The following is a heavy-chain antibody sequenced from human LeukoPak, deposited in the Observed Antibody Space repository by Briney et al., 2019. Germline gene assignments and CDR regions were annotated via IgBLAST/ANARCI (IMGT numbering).Heavy chain of an antibody. CDR2: VNSNSGGT. D-gene: IGHD2-15*01. CDR1: GYRFSDYY. V-gene: IGHV1-2*02. CDR3: ARGYCSGGSCYHFES. Sequence: GASVKVSCKTSGYRFSDYYMHWVRQAPGQGLEWMGWVNSNSGGTHYAQKFEGRVTMTRDTSISTAYMELGRLKSDDTAVYYCARGYCSGGSCYHFESWGQGTLVTVSS. J-gene: IGHJ4*02.